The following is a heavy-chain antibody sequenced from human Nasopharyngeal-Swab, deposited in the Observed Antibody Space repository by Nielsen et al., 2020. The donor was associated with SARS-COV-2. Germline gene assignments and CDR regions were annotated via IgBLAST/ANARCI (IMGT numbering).Heavy chain of an antibody. CDR1: GYSFSRYW. Sequence: GESLKISCEGSGYSFSRYWINWVRQTPGKGLEWLGRIDPSDSYAKYSPSFQGHVTISADRSISTAYLQWSSLKASDTATYYCAITRLTPFDYWGQGTLVTVSS. J-gene: IGHJ4*02. V-gene: IGHV5-10-1*01. CDR2: IDPSDSYA. CDR3: AITRLTPFDY. D-gene: IGHD3-9*01.